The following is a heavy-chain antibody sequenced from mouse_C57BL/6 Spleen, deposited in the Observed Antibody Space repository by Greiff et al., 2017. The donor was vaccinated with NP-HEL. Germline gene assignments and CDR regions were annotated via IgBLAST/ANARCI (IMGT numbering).Heavy chain of an antibody. V-gene: IGHV1-7*01. CDR2: INPSSGYT. D-gene: IGHD1-1*01. J-gene: IGHJ2*01. Sequence: QVQLKQSGAELAKPGALVKLSCKASGYTFTSYWMHWGKQRPGQGLEWIGYINPSSGYTKYNQKFKDKATLTADKSSSTAYMQLSSLTYEDSAVYYCAVLLRPDYWGQGTTLTVSS. CDR1: GYTFTSYW. CDR3: AVLLRPDY.